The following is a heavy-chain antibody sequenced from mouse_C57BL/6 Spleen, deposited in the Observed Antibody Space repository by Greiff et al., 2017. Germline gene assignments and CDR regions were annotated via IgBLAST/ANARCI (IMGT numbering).Heavy chain of an antibody. V-gene: IGHV1-74*01. D-gene: IGHD2-5*01. CDR3: ATLAYYSKGLDY. J-gene: IGHJ2*01. CDR2: IHPSDSDT. Sequence: QVQLQQPGAELVKPGASVKVSCKASGYTFTSYWMHWVKQRPGQGLEWIGRIHPSDSDTNYNQKFKGKATLTVDKSSSSASMQLSSLTSEDSAVYYCATLAYYSKGLDYWGQGTTLTVSS. CDR1: GYTFTSYW.